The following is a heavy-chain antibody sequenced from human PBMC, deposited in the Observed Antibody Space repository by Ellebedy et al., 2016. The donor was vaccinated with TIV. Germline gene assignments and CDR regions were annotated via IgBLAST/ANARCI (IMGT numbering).Heavy chain of an antibody. CDR2: IIPILGKA. V-gene: IGHV1-69*10. Sequence: AASVKVSCKASGGTFSSYGISWVRQAPGQGLEWMGGIIPILGKANYAQRFKGRVTITADESTYTAYMELSSLRSEDTAVYYCARVGNYYGGSPSYYFDYWGQGTLVTVSS. J-gene: IGHJ4*02. CDR1: GGTFSSYG. CDR3: ARVGNYYGGSPSYYFDY. D-gene: IGHD4-23*01.